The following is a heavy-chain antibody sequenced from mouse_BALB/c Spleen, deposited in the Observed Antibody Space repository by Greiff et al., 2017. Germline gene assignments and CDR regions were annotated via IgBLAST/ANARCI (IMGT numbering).Heavy chain of an antibody. J-gene: IGHJ2*01. Sequence: EVMLVESGGGLVKPGGSLKLSCAASGFTFSSYTMSWVRQTPEKRLEWVATISSGGGNTYYPDSVKGRFTISRDNAKNNLYLQMSSLRSEDTALYYCARYTTVVGYFDYWGQGTTLTVSS. CDR1: GFTFSSYT. D-gene: IGHD1-1*01. CDR3: ARYTTVVGYFDY. CDR2: ISSGGGNT. V-gene: IGHV5-9*03.